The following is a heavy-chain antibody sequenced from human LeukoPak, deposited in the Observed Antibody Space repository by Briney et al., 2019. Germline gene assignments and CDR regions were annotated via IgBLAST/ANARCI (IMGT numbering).Heavy chain of an antibody. CDR3: ARMRGRYCSSNGCYVEY. J-gene: IGHJ4*02. D-gene: IGHD2-2*01. CDR1: GFTFSSYG. Sequence: GGSLRLSCAASGFTFSSYGMHWVRQAPGKGLEWVAVISYDGSNKYYADSVKGRFTISRDNSKNTLYLQMNSLRVEDTAVYYCARMRGRYCSSNGCYVEYWGQGALVTVSS. CDR2: ISYDGSNK. V-gene: IGHV3-30*03.